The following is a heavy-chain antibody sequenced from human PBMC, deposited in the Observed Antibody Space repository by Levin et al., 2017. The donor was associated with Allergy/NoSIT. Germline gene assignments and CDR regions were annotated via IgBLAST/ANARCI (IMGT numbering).Heavy chain of an antibody. V-gene: IGHV3-23*01. Sequence: QPGGSLRLSCAASGFTFDSYAMSWVRQAPGKGLEWVSAISGSGGSTYYADSVKGRFTISRDNSKNTLYLQMNSLRAEDTAVYYCGKDLGSVYYDILTGYDHWGQGTLVTVSS. CDR3: GKDLGSVYYDILTGYDH. J-gene: IGHJ4*02. CDR1: GFTFDSYA. D-gene: IGHD3-9*01. CDR2: ISGSGGST.